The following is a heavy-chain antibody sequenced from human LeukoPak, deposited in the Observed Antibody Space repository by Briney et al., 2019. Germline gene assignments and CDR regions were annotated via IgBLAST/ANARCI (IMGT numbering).Heavy chain of an antibody. D-gene: IGHD5-18*01. V-gene: IGHV1-18*01. CDR3: ARTVVYSYGSTLLPYYFDY. J-gene: IGHJ4*02. CDR1: GYTFTSYG. Sequence: GASVKVSCKASGYTFTSYGISWVRRAPGQGLEWMGWISAYNGNTNYAQKLQGRVTMTTDTSTSTAYMELRSLRSDDTAVYYCARTVVYSYGSTLLPYYFDYWGQGTLVTVSS. CDR2: ISAYNGNT.